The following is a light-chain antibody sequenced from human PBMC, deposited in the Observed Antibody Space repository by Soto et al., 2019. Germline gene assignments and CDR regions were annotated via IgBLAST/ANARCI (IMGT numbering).Light chain of an antibody. V-gene: IGKV3-15*01. CDR1: QSVSSN. CDR2: GAS. Sequence: EIVMTHSPATLSESPGERATLSCRASQSVSSNLAWYQQKPGQAPRLLIYGASTRATGIPARFSGSGSGTEFTLTISSLQSEDFAVYYCQQYNNWPRTFGQGTKV. J-gene: IGKJ1*01. CDR3: QQYNNWPRT.